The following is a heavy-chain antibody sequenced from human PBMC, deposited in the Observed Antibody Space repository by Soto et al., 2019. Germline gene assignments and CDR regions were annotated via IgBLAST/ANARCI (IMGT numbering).Heavy chain of an antibody. Sequence: GGSLRLACAACGVTVSIYCMSWVRQAPGKGLEWVANIKQDGSEKYYVDSVKGRFTISRDNAKNSLYLQMNSLRAEDTAVYYCARDWGNVEFFPDYWGQGTLVTVSS. CDR3: ARDWGNVEFFPDY. CDR1: GVTVSIYC. J-gene: IGHJ4*02. V-gene: IGHV3-7*01. CDR2: IKQDGSEK. D-gene: IGHD3-16*01.